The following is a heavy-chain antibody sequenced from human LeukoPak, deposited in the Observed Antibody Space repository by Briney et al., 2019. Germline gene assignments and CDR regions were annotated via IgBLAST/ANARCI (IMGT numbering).Heavy chain of an antibody. D-gene: IGHD6-19*01. Sequence: GSLRLSCSASGFTVSSNYMSCVRQAPGKGLEWVSVIYSGGSTYYADSVKGRFTISRDNSKNTLYLQMNSLRAEDTAVYYCAREGAVAGSDYWGQGTLVTVSS. CDR1: GFTVSSNY. V-gene: IGHV3-66*01. CDR3: AREGAVAGSDY. J-gene: IGHJ4*02. CDR2: IYSGGST.